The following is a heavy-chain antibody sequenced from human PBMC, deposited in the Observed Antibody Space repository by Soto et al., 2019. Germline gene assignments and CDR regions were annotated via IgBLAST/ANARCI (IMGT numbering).Heavy chain of an antibody. Sequence: EVQLVESGGGLVKPGGFLRLSCAASGFTFNTYDMNWVRQAPGKGLEWVSSITASSAYIYYAVSVGGRITISRDNAKNSLFLQIHRLRAEDTAVYYCVRSGTARLLRHSWFDTWGQGTLVTVSS. CDR2: ITASSAYI. J-gene: IGHJ5*02. CDR3: VRSGTARLLRHSWFDT. CDR1: GFTFNTYD. D-gene: IGHD2-21*01. V-gene: IGHV3-21*01.